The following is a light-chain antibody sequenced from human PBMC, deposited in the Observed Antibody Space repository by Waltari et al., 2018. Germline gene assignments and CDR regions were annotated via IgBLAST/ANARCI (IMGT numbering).Light chain of an antibody. V-gene: IGLV2-14*03. CDR3: SSYTSASALML. Sequence: QSALTQPASVSGSPGQSITISCTGSSSNLGTYDYVSWYQHHPGKAPKLIIFDVTNRPAGVSARCSGSKSGNTASRTISGLQAEDEADYHCSSYTSASALMLFGGGTKLTVL. CDR2: DVT. CDR1: SSNLGTYDY. J-gene: IGLJ2*01.